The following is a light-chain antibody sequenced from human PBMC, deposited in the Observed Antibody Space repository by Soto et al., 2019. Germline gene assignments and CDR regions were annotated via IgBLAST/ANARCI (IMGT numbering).Light chain of an antibody. Sequence: QSVLSQPPSVSGAPGQRVSISCTGNTSNIAAGYDVQWYQQLPGTAPKLLNYGNTYRLRGVPDRFSGSKSATSASLAIAGLQAEDEADYYCHYSDGKLSHWVFGGGSKLTLI. CDR2: GNT. V-gene: IGLV1-40*01. J-gene: IGLJ3*02. CDR3: HYSDGKLSHWV. CDR1: TSNIAAGYD.